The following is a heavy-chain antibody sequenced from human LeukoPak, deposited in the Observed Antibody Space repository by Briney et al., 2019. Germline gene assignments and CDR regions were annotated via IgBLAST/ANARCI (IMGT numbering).Heavy chain of an antibody. Sequence: SETLSLTCAVSGYSISSGYYWGWIRQPPGKGLEWIGSIYHSGSTYYNPSLKSRVTISVDTSKNQFSLELSSVTAADTAVYYCARDRSGYGNWGQGTLVTVSS. J-gene: IGHJ4*02. D-gene: IGHD5-12*01. CDR1: GYSISSGYY. CDR3: ARDRSGYGN. V-gene: IGHV4-38-2*02. CDR2: IYHSGST.